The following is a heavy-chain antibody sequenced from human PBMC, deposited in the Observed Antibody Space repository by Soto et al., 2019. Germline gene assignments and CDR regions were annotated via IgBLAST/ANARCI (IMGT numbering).Heavy chain of an antibody. CDR3: ARDRDFWSGYSA. CDR1: GGTFSSYA. CDR2: SIPIFGTA. V-gene: IGHV1-69*06. Sequence: QVQLVQSGAEVKKPGSSVKVSCKASGGTFSSYAISWVRQDPGQGLKWMGGSIPIFGTANYEQKFQGRVTITADKSTSTAYMELSSLRSEYTAVYYCARDRDFWSGYSAWGQGTLVTVSS. D-gene: IGHD3-3*01. J-gene: IGHJ5*02.